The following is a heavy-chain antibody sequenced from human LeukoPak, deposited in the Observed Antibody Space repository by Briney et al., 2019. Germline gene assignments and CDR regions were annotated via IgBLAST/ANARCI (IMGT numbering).Heavy chain of an antibody. Sequence: ASVKVSCKASGYTFTGYYMHWVRQAPGQGLELMGRINPNSGGTNYAQKFQGRVTMTRDTSISTAYMELSRLRSDDTAVYYCARDRAPYCSGGSCDFDPWGQGTLVTVSS. D-gene: IGHD2-15*01. CDR1: GYTFTGYY. J-gene: IGHJ5*02. CDR2: INPNSGGT. V-gene: IGHV1-2*06. CDR3: ARDRAPYCSGGSCDFDP.